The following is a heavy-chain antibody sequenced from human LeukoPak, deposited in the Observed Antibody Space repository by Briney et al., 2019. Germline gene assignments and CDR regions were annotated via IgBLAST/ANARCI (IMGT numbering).Heavy chain of an antibody. J-gene: IGHJ4*02. CDR2: FYIDGST. CDR1: GFTVSSNY. Sequence: GGSLRLSCAASGFTVSSNYMSWVRQAPGKGLEWVSAFYIDGSTYYADSVEGRFTISRDNAKNSLYLQMNSLRAEDTAVYYCARDLGYYRADYWGQGTLVTVSS. D-gene: IGHD1-26*01. CDR3: ARDLGYYRADY. V-gene: IGHV3-53*01.